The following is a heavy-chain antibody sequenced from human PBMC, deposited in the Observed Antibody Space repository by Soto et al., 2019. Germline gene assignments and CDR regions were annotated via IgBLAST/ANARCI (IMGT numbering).Heavy chain of an antibody. V-gene: IGHV3-73*01. J-gene: IGHJ5*02. CDR3: TSSIRPGYCSGGSCYSNPRVETATYNWFDP. D-gene: IGHD2-15*01. CDR1: GFTFSGSA. Sequence: PGGSLRLSCASSGFTFSGSAMHLVRQASGKGLEWVGRIRSKANSYATAYAASVKGRFTISRDDSKNTAYLQMNSLKTEDTAVYYCTSSIRPGYCSGGSCYSNPRVETATYNWFDPWGQGTLVTVSS. CDR2: IRSKANSYAT.